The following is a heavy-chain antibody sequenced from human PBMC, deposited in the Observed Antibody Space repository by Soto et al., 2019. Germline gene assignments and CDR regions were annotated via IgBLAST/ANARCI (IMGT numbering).Heavy chain of an antibody. V-gene: IGHV3-23*01. J-gene: IGHJ4*02. Sequence: GGSLRLSCAASGFTFSTYAMSWVRQAPGKGLEWVSAISGSGGSTYYADPVKGRFTISRDNSKNTLYLQMNSLRAEDTAVYYCAKDPRIGIAVAGVFDYWGQGTLVTVSS. D-gene: IGHD6-19*01. CDR1: GFTFSTYA. CDR3: AKDPRIGIAVAGVFDY. CDR2: ISGSGGST.